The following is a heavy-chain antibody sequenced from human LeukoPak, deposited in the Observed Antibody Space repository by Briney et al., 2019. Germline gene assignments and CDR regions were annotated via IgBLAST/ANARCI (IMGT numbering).Heavy chain of an antibody. CDR1: GFTFSGSW. CDR2: INSDGSIT. V-gene: IGHV3-74*01. CDR3: SRGRLFGDY. D-gene: IGHD2-21*02. J-gene: IGHJ4*02. Sequence: PGGSLRLSCAASGFTFSGSWMHWVRQAPGKGLVWVSRINSDGSITTYADSVKGRFTISRDNTKNTLYLQMNSLRAEDTAVYYCSRGRLFGDYWGQGALVTVSS.